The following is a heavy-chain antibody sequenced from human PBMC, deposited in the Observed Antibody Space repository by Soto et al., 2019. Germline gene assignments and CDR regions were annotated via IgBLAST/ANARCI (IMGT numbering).Heavy chain of an antibody. J-gene: IGHJ4*02. CDR3: ARSFAYYYDSSGYYPFDY. V-gene: IGHV6-1*01. D-gene: IGHD3-22*01. CDR1: GDGVSSNTAA. Sequence: SQTLSLTCAISGDGVSSNTAAWNWIRQSPSRGLEWLGRTYYRSKWYNDYTVSVKSRITINPDTSKNQFSLQLNSVTPEDTAVYYCARSFAYYYDSSGYYPFDYWGQGTLVTVS. CDR2: TYYRSKWYN.